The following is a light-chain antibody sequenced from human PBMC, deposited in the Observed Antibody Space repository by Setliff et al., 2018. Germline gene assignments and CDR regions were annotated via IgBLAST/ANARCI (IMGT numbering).Light chain of an antibody. CDR3: GTWDSSLSAWV. CDR1: SSNIGSNT. CDR2: RNN. Sequence: QSALTQPPSASGTPGQRVTISCSGSSSNIGSNTVNWYQQLPGTAPKLLIYRNNQRPSGVPDRFSGSKSGTSATLGITGLQTGDEADYYCGTWDSSLSAWVFGGGTKVTVL. V-gene: IGLV1-44*01. J-gene: IGLJ3*02.